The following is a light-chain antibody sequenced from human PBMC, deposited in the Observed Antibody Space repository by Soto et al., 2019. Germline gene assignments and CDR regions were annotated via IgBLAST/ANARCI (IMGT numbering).Light chain of an antibody. CDR2: GAS. CDR3: QQYGSSPFT. Sequence: DIVLTQSPGTLSLSPGERATLSCMASQSISNSYLAWFQQKPGQSPRLLIYGASSRPTGIPDRFSGSGSGTDFTLAISRLEPEDFALYYCQQYGSSPFTFGGGTKVDIK. CDR1: QSISNSY. J-gene: IGKJ4*01. V-gene: IGKV3-20*01.